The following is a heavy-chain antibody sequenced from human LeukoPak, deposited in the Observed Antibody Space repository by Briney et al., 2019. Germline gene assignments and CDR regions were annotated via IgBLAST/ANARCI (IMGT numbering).Heavy chain of an antibody. Sequence: ASVKVSCKASGYTFTKYDVSWVRQATGQGLEWMGWMNPNSGNTAYAQKFQGRVTMTRNTSISTAYMELSSLRSEDTAVYYCARGIGVHSYYLGYWGQGTLVTVSS. J-gene: IGHJ4*02. V-gene: IGHV1-8*01. CDR3: ARGIGVHSYYLGY. CDR2: MNPNSGNT. D-gene: IGHD3-16*01. CDR1: GYTFTKYD.